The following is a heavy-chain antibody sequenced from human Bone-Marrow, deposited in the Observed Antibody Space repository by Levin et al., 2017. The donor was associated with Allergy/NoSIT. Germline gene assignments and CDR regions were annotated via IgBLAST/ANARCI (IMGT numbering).Heavy chain of an antibody. D-gene: IGHD6-13*01. V-gene: IGHV2-5*02. J-gene: IGHJ4*02. Sequence: SLTTSGGGVGWIRQPPGKALEWLALIYWDDDKRYSPSLKSRLTITKDTSKNHVVLTMTNMDPVDTATYYCAHSSWPNYYFDYWGQGTLVTVSS. CDR2: IYWDDDK. CDR3: AHSSWPNYYFDY. CDR1: SLTTSGGG.